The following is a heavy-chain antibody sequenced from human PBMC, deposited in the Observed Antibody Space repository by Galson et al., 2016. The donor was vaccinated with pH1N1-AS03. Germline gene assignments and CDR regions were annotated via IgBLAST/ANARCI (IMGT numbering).Heavy chain of an antibody. CDR3: ARGAPGDHLLSPLWN. Sequence: LRLSCAASGFTFSTYCMSWVRQALGKGLEWVANIKQDGSEKFYVDSLKGRFTISRDNAKNSLYLQMSSLRAEDTAIYYCARGAPGDHLLSPLWNWGQGTLVTVSS. V-gene: IGHV3-7*01. J-gene: IGHJ4*02. D-gene: IGHD2-2*01. CDR2: IKQDGSEK. CDR1: GFTFSTYC.